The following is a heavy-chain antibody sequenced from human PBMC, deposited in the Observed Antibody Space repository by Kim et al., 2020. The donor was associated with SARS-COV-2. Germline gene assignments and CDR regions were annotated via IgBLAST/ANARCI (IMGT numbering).Heavy chain of an antibody. J-gene: IGHJ6*02. CDR1: GFTFSRYD. CDR3: ARVRYYYGSGIYYNGDYYYYGMDV. V-gene: IGHV3-13*01. Sequence: GGSLRLSCAASGFTFSRYDMHWVRQATGKGLEWVSTIGTAGDTYYPGSVKGRFTISRENAKNSLYLQMNSLRAGDTAVYYCARVRYYYGSGIYYNGDYYYYGMDVWGQGTTVTVSS. CDR2: IGTAGDT. D-gene: IGHD3-10*01.